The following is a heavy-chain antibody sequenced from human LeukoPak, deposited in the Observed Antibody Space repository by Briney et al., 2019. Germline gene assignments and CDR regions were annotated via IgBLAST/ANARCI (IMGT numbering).Heavy chain of an antibody. CDR3: AREGRDGYSYFDY. D-gene: IGHD5-24*01. V-gene: IGHV4-59*01. CDR1: GGSISSYY. J-gene: IGHJ4*02. CDR2: IYYSGST. Sequence: SETLSLTCTVSGGSISSYYWSWIRQPPGKGLEWIGYIYYSGSTNYNPSLKSRVTISVDTSKNQFSLKLSSVTAADTAVYYCAREGRDGYSYFDYWGQGTLVTVSS.